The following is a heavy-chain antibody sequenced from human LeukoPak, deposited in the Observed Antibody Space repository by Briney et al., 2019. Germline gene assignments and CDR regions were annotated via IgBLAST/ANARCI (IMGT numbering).Heavy chain of an antibody. CDR1: GGSISSYY. V-gene: IGHV4-59*01. J-gene: IGHJ4*02. D-gene: IGHD2-8*02. Sequence: SETLSLTCTVSGGSISSYYWSWIRQPPGKGLEWIGYIYYSGSTNYNPSLKSRVTISVDTSKNQFSLKLSSVTAADTAVYYCARESPGPIDYWGQGTLVTVSS. CDR2: IYYSGST. CDR3: ARESPGPIDY.